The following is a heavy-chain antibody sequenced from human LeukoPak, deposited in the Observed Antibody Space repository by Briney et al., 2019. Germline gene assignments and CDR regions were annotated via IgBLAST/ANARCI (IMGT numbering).Heavy chain of an antibody. CDR3: ARDRVGYCSGGSCFGAAFDI. V-gene: IGHV3-33*01. D-gene: IGHD2-15*01. CDR1: GFTFSTYG. Sequence: GGSLRLSCAASGFTFSTYGMNWVRQAPGKGLEWVAVIWHDGSNKYYADSVKGRFTISRDNSKNMVHLQMNSLRVEDTAVYYCARDRVGYCSGGSCFGAAFDIWGQGTMVTVS. CDR2: IWHDGSNK. J-gene: IGHJ3*02.